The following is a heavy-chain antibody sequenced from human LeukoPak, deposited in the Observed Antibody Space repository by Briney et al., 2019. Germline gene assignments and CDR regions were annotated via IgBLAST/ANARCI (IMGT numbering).Heavy chain of an antibody. CDR2: FIPIFGRA. J-gene: IGHJ3*02. Sequence: ASVKVSCKASGGTFSSYSISWVRQAPGQGLEWMGGFIPIFGRANYAQKFQGRVTISTDESTSTAYMELSNLRSEDTAVYYCVREHQDYDFWRGSTGAFDIWGQGTMVTVSS. CDR1: GGTFSSYS. CDR3: VREHQDYDFWRGSTGAFDI. D-gene: IGHD3-3*01. V-gene: IGHV1-69*05.